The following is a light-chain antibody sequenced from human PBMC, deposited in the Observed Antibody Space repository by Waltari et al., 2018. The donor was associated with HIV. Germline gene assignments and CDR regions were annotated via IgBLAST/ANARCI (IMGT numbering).Light chain of an antibody. Sequence: DIVMTQSPDSLAVSLGERATIHCKSSQSILYRSRNKNYLAWYQQKPGQPPKLLIYWASTRESGVPDRFSGSGSGTDFTLTISSLQAEDVAVYYCQQYYSTPLTFGGGTKVEIK. J-gene: IGKJ4*01. CDR1: QSILYRSRNKNY. V-gene: IGKV4-1*01. CDR2: WAS. CDR3: QQYYSTPLT.